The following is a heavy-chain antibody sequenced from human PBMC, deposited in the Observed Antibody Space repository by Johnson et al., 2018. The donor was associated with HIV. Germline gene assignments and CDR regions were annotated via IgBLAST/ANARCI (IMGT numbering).Heavy chain of an antibody. D-gene: IGHD3-9*01. CDR1: GFIFEDYG. J-gene: IGHJ3*02. CDR3: ARDGELLIIGPDAFDI. V-gene: IGHV3-20*04. CDR2: INWNGGST. Sequence: VQLVESGGGVVQPGGSLRLSCAASGFIFEDYGMSWVRQAPGQGLVWVSGINWNGGSTGYADSVKVRFTISRDNAKNSLYLQMNSLRAEDTALYYCARDGELLIIGPDAFDIWGQGTMVTVSS.